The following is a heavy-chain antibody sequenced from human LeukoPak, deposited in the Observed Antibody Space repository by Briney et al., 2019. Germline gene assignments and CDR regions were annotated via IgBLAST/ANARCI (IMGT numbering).Heavy chain of an antibody. Sequence: PAETLTLTCAVYGGSISSSSYYWGWIRPPPGKGLEWIGSIYYSGSTYYNPSLKSRVTITVDTSKNQFLQKLSSVTSADTAVYFCASYGGYYDFWCGCPNPYFDYWGQGTLVTVSS. CDR3: ASYGGYYDFWCGCPNPYFDY. CDR1: GGSISSSSYY. J-gene: IGHJ4*02. D-gene: IGHD3-3*01. CDR2: IYYSGST. V-gene: IGHV4-39*06.